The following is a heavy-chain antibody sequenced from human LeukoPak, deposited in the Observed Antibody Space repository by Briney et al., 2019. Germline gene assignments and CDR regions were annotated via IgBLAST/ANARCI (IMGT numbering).Heavy chain of an antibody. J-gene: IGHJ4*02. Sequence: PGGSLRLSCAASGFTFSSYDMHWVRQATGKGLEWVSAIGTAGDTYYPGSVKGRFTISRENAKNSLYLQMNSLRAGDTAVYYCARAAARYCTTGVCYTYETPYFDYWGQGTLVTVSS. CDR2: IGTAGDT. D-gene: IGHD2-8*01. CDR1: GFTFSSYD. CDR3: ARAAARYCTTGVCYTYETPYFDY. V-gene: IGHV3-13*04.